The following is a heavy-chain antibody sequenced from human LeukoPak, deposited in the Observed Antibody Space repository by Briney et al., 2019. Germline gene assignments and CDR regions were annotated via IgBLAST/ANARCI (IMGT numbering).Heavy chain of an antibody. CDR1: GFTIGLSP. D-gene: IGHD2/OR15-2a*01. CDR2: SKADGSGT. V-gene: IGHV3-43*02. J-gene: IGHJ6*02. CDR3: ATWAFYHNLDV. Sequence: PGGSLRLSCEASGFTIGLSPRNGARKGQGGGLEWVAVSKADGSGTFYADSVRGRFTTSRDNSKNSLYLQMNSLTSEDTALYYCATWAFYHNLDVWGHGTTVIVSS.